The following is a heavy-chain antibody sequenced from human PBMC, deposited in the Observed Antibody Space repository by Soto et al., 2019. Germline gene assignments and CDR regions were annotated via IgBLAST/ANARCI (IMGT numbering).Heavy chain of an antibody. Sequence: PSETQSLTCTVSGGSISSSSYYWGWIRQPPGKGLEWIGSIYYSGSTYYNPSLKSRVTISVDTSKNQFSLKLSSVTAADTAVYYCARLPTWIQLAFDYWGQGTLVTVSS. D-gene: IGHD5-18*01. CDR3: ARLPTWIQLAFDY. V-gene: IGHV4-39*01. J-gene: IGHJ4*02. CDR1: GGSISSSSYY. CDR2: IYYSGST.